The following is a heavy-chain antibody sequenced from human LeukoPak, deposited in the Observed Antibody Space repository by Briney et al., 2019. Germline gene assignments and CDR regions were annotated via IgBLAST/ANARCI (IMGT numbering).Heavy chain of an antibody. CDR2: IYTSGST. D-gene: IGHD6-13*01. CDR1: GGSGSRGSYY. Sequence: PSETLSLTCTVSGGSGSRGSYYWSWIRQPAGKGLEWIGRIYTSGSTNYSPSLKSRVTISVDTSKSQLSLKLSSVTAADTAVYFCARGSSSSHHPALSWGQGTLVTVSS. J-gene: IGHJ4*02. CDR3: ARGSSSSHHPALS. V-gene: IGHV4-61*10.